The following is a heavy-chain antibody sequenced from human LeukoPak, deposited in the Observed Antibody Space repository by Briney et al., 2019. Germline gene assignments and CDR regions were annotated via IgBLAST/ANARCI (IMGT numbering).Heavy chain of an antibody. CDR3: VRKMKTGSSSGDYDY. V-gene: IGHV3-21*06. Sequence: GGSLRLSCAASGFIFSGHTMNWVRQAPGRGLEWVSSISTSSTYIYYAGSVEGRFTISRDNPKNSLFLQMNSLRDEDTAIYYCVRKMKTGSSSGDYDYWGQGTLVTVSS. CDR1: GFIFSGHT. CDR2: ISTSSTYI. J-gene: IGHJ4*02. D-gene: IGHD1-1*01.